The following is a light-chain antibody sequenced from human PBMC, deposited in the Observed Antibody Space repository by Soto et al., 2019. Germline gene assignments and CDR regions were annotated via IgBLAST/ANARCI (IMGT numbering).Light chain of an antibody. CDR3: CSYTTSDTRV. CDR2: EVT. Sequence: QSALTQPASVSGSPGQSITISCTGTRSDVGGYNFVSWFQQHPGKAPKLIIYEVTNRPSGISNRFSGSKSGNTASLTISGLQAEDEADYYCCSYTTSDTRVFGTGTKLTVL. V-gene: IGLV2-14*01. J-gene: IGLJ1*01. CDR1: RSDVGGYNF.